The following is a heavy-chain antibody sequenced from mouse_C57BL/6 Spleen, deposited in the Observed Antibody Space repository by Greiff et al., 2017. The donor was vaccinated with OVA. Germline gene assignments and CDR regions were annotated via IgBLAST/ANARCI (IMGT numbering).Heavy chain of an antibody. J-gene: IGHJ2*01. Sequence: EVKLMESGGGLVKPGGSLKLSCAASGFTFSSYAMSWVRQTPEKRLEWVATISDGGSYTYYPDNVKGRFTISRDNAKNNLYLQMSHLKSEDTAMYYCARDRYGSSLDYWGQGTTLTVSS. D-gene: IGHD1-1*01. CDR3: ARDRYGSSLDY. CDR1: GFTFSSYA. CDR2: ISDGGSYT. V-gene: IGHV5-4*01.